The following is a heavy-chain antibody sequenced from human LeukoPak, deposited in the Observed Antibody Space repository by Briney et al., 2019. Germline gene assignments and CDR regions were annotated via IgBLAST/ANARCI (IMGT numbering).Heavy chain of an antibody. J-gene: IGHJ3*02. CDR2: IFSSSTYI. D-gene: IGHD5-24*01. V-gene: IGHV3-21*01. CDR3: ARDLGDVEMATIVAFDI. CDR1: GFAFNTYS. Sequence: PGGSLRLSCAASGFAFNTYSMNWVRQAPGKGLEWVSFIFSSSTYIYYTDSVKGRFTISRDNARNSLYLQMDNLRAEDTAVYYCARDLGDVEMATIVAFDIWGQGTMVTVSS.